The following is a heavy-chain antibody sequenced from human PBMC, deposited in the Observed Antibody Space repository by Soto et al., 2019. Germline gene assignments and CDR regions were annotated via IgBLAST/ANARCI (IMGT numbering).Heavy chain of an antibody. Sequence: WGSLRLSCAASGFTFSTYWMSWVRQAPGKGLEWVANINQDGSGKYYVDSVKGRFTISRDNAKNSLYLQMNSLRAEDTAVYHCARDFGVQELDYWGQGTLVTVSS. CDR2: INQDGSGK. D-gene: IGHD3-10*01. V-gene: IGHV3-7*01. CDR3: ARDFGVQELDY. CDR1: GFTFSTYW. J-gene: IGHJ4*02.